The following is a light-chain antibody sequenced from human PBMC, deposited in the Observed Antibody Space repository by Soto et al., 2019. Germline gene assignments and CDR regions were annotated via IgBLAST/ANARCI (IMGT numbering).Light chain of an antibody. CDR3: QQYYYWPLT. J-gene: IGKJ4*01. V-gene: IGKV3-15*01. Sequence: EIVMTQSPATLSVSPGERATLSCRASQTVSNNLAWYQQKPGQSPRLLIYDASTRATGIPARFSGSGSVTEFTLTISSLQSKDFAVYYCQQYYYWPLTFGGGTKVDIK. CDR2: DAS. CDR1: QTVSNN.